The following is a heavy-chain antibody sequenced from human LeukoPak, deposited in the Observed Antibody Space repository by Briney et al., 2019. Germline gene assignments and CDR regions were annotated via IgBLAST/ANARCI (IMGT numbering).Heavy chain of an antibody. J-gene: IGHJ4*02. V-gene: IGHV3-23*01. CDR3: AKGLAALYFDY. CDR2: ISGSGGST. D-gene: IGHD6-13*01. CDR1: GFTFNSYW. Sequence: GGSLRLSCAASGFTFNSYWMSWVRQAPGKGLEWVSAISGSGGSTYYADSVKGRFTISRDNSKNTLYLQMNSLRAEDTAVYYCAKGLAALYFDYWGQGTLVTVSS.